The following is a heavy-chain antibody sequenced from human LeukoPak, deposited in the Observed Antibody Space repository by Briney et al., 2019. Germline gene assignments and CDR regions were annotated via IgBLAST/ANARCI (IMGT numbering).Heavy chain of an antibody. D-gene: IGHD2-2*01. CDR1: GGTFSSYA. Sequence: SVKVSCKASGGTFSSYAISWVRQAPGQGLEWMGGIIPIFGTANYAQKFQGRVTITADKSTSTAYMELSGLRSEDTAVYYCARRYCSSTSCYHFDYWGQGTLVTVSS. J-gene: IGHJ4*02. V-gene: IGHV1-69*06. CDR3: ARRYCSSTSCYHFDY. CDR2: IIPIFGTA.